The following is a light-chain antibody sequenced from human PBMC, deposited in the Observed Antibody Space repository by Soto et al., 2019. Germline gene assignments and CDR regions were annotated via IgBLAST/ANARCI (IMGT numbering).Light chain of an antibody. V-gene: IGKV1-6*01. CDR2: GAS. CDR3: LQDYNYPRT. Sequence: IQMTQSPSSLSASVGDRVTITFRASQGIRTELGWYQQKPGKAPKLLIYGASSLQSGVPSRFSGSGSGTDFTLTISSLQPEDFATYFCLQDYNYPRTFGQGTKV. CDR1: QGIRTE. J-gene: IGKJ1*01.